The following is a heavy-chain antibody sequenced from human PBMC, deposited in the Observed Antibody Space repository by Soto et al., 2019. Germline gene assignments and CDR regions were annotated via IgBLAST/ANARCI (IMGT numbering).Heavy chain of an antibody. CDR1: GGTFSSYA. CDR3: ERDRETWLQFRSFDY. J-gene: IGHJ4*02. V-gene: IGHV1-69*13. CDR2: IIPIFGTA. Sequence: GALVKVSFKASGGTFSSYAISWVRQSPGQGLEWMGGIIPIFGTANYAQKFQGRVTITADESTSTAYMELSSLRSEDTAVYYCERDRETWLQFRSFDYSGQGTLVTVSS. D-gene: IGHD5-12*01.